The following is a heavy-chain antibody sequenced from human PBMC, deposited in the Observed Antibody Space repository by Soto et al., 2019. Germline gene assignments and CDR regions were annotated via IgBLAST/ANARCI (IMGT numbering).Heavy chain of an antibody. D-gene: IGHD3-16*01. J-gene: IGHJ4*02. CDR1: GGSISSYY. Sequence: PXXTLSLPFTVSGGSISSYYWRWIRQPPGKGLEWIGYIYYSGSTNYNPSLKSRVTISVDTSKNQFSLKLGSVTAADTAVYYCARVTFYFDYWGQGTLVTVSS. CDR3: ARVTFYFDY. CDR2: IYYSGST. V-gene: IGHV4-59*01.